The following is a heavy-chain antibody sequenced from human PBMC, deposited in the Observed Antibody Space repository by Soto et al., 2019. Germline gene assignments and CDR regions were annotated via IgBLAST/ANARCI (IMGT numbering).Heavy chain of an antibody. CDR3: AGRYSTTHRSFDY. Sequence: SETLSLTCGVSGSSTGSGNTWGCIRQPPGKGLEWIGIINHSENTYYNPSLKSRVTMSVDTSKNQFSLNLSSVTAADTAIYYCAGRYSTTHRSFDYWGQGALVTVSS. CDR2: INHSENT. V-gene: IGHV4-38-2*01. CDR1: GSSTGSGNT. D-gene: IGHD5-12*01. J-gene: IGHJ4*02.